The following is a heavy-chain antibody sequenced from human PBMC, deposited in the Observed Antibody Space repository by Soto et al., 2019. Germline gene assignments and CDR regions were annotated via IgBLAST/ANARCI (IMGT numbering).Heavy chain of an antibody. CDR1: GFTFGTYA. CDR3: ARAFCTNGVCYYFFDY. J-gene: IGHJ4*01. Sequence: GGSLRLSCAASGFTFGTYAMHWVRQAPGKGLEWVAVVYYDGSNRYYGDAVKGRYTISRDNSKSTLYLQMSSLRAEDTAVYYCARAFCTNGVCYYFFDYWGHGTLVTVSS. D-gene: IGHD2-8*01. V-gene: IGHV3-33*01. CDR2: VYYDGSNR.